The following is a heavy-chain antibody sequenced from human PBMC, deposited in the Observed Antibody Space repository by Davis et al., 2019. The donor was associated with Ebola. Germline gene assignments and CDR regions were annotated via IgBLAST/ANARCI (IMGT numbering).Heavy chain of an antibody. D-gene: IGHD3-22*01. J-gene: IGHJ6*02. Sequence: PGGSLRLSCAAFGSTFSSYGMHWVRQAPGKGLEWVAYIRYDGGIKYSADSVKGRFTISRDDSKNTLYLQMNSLRAEDTAVYYCPRSYYYVSSYNMDVWGQGTTVTVSS. CDR3: PRSYYYVSSYNMDV. V-gene: IGHV3-30*02. CDR1: GSTFSSYG. CDR2: IRYDGGIK.